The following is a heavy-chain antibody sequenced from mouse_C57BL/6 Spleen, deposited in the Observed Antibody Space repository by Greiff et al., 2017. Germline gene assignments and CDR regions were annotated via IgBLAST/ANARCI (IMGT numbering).Heavy chain of an antibody. Sequence: EVKVVESGGGLVQSGRSLRLSCATSGFTFSDFYMEWVRQAPGKGLEWIAASRNKANDYTTEYSASVKGRFIVSRDTSQSILYLQMNALRAEDTAIYYCARDALDGYYDYWGQGTLVTVSA. V-gene: IGHV7-1*01. D-gene: IGHD2-3*01. CDR3: ARDALDGYYDY. J-gene: IGHJ3*01. CDR1: GFTFSDFY. CDR2: SRNKANDYTT.